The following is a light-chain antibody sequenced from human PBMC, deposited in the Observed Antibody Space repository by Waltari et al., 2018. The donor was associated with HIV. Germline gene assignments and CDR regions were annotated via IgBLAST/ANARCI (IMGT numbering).Light chain of an antibody. Sequence: DIQMTQSPSSLSTSVGDRVTITCRASQSISTYLNWYQQKPGKAPKLLIYAASRLPSGVPSMFSGSGSGTDFTLTISSLPPEDFATYFCQHSYKTPLTFGGGTKVEIK. J-gene: IGKJ4*01. CDR2: AAS. V-gene: IGKV1-39*01. CDR3: QHSYKTPLT. CDR1: QSISTY.